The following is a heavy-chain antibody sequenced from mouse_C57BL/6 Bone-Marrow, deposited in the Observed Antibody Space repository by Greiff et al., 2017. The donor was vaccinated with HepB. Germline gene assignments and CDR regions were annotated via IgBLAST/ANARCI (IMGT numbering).Heavy chain of an antibody. V-gene: IGHV5-6*01. D-gene: IGHD1-1*01. CDR1: GFTFSSYG. J-gene: IGHJ2*01. Sequence: EVQVVESGGDLVKPGGSLKLSCAASGFTFSSYGMSWVRQTPDKRLEWVATISSGGSYTYYPDSVKGRFTISRDNTKNTLYLQMSSLKSEDTAMYYCARLIITTVYYFDYWGQGTTLTVSS. CDR2: ISSGGSYT. CDR3: ARLIITTVYYFDY.